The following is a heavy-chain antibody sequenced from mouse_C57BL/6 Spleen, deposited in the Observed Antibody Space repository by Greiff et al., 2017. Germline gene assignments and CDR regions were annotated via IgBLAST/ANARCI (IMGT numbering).Heavy chain of an antibody. Sequence: EVQRVESGGGLVKPGGSLKLSCAASGFTFSSYTMSWVRQTPEKRLEWVATISGGGGNTYYPDSVKGRFTISRDNAKNTLYLQMSSLRSEDTALYYCARGYDSYYFDYWGQGTTLTVSS. J-gene: IGHJ2*01. D-gene: IGHD2-4*01. CDR3: ARGYDSYYFDY. CDR1: GFTFSSYT. CDR2: ISGGGGNT. V-gene: IGHV5-9*04.